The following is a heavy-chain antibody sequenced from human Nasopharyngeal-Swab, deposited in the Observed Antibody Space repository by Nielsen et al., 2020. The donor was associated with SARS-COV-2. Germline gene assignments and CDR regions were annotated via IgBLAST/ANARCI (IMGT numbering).Heavy chain of an antibody. D-gene: IGHD4-23*01. Sequence: GESLKIPCPASGFTFSSYAMSWVRQAPGKGLEWVSEISGSCGSTYYAESVKGRFTISRDNSKNTLYLQMSSLRAEDTAIYYCAKDLGVESPLWFDYWGQGTLLTVSS. V-gene: IGHV3-23*01. CDR2: ISGSCGST. CDR3: AKDLGVESPLWFDY. J-gene: IGHJ4*02. CDR1: GFTFSSYA.